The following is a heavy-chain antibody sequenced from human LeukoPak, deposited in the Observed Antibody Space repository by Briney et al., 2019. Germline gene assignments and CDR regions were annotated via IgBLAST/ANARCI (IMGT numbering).Heavy chain of an antibody. D-gene: IGHD1-26*01. Sequence: SVKVCCKVSGYTLTELPIHWVRQAPGKGLEWMGGFDTDDGETVYAQMFQGRVTMTEDTSSDTASMELSSLRSEDTAVYYCATGTSGSYYVGIVRPIDYWGQGTLVTVSS. CDR3: ATGTSGSYYVGIVRPIDY. J-gene: IGHJ4*02. CDR1: GYTLTELP. V-gene: IGHV1-24*01. CDR2: FDTDDGET.